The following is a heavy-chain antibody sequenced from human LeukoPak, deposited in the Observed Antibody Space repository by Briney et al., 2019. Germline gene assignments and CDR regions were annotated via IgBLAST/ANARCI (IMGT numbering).Heavy chain of an antibody. Sequence: ASVTVSCKASGYTFNNFGFNWVRQAPGQGLEWVGWISGYNGNTKYAQKLQGRVTVTTDTSASTAYLDLRSLKSDDTAVYYRARSMGYFYYYPMDVWGQGTTVTVSS. D-gene: IGHD2-21*01. CDR1: GYTFNNFG. V-gene: IGHV1-18*01. CDR3: ARSMGYFYYYPMDV. CDR2: ISGYNGNT. J-gene: IGHJ6*02.